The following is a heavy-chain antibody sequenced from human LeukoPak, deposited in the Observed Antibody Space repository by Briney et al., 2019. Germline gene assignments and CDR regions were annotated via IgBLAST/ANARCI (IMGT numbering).Heavy chain of an antibody. CDR3: ARGSSTMVRGVITCYMDV. V-gene: IGHV1-18*01. D-gene: IGHD3-10*01. Sequence: ASVKVSCKASGYTFTSYGISWVRQAPGQGLEWMGWISAYNGNTNYAQKLQGRVTMTTDTSTSTAYMELRSLRSDDTAVYYCARGSSTMVRGVITCYMDVWGKGTTVTISS. CDR1: GYTFTSYG. CDR2: ISAYNGNT. J-gene: IGHJ6*03.